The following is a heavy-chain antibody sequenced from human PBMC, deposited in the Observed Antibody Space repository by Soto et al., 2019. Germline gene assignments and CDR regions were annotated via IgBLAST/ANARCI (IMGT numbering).Heavy chain of an antibody. CDR3: ARAYSGSYPAYYYGMGV. Sequence: QVQLVESGGGVVQPGRSLRLSCAASGFTFSSYGMHWVRQAPGKGLEWVAVIWYDGSNKYYADSVKGRFTISRDNSKNTLYLQMNSLRAEDTAVYYCARAYSGSYPAYYYGMGVWGPGTTVTVSS. CDR2: IWYDGSNK. V-gene: IGHV3-33*01. J-gene: IGHJ6*02. D-gene: IGHD1-26*01. CDR1: GFTFSSYG.